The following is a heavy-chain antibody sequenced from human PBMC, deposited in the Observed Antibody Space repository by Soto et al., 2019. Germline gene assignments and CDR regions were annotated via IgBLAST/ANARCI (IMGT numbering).Heavy chain of an antibody. J-gene: IGHJ4*02. D-gene: IGHD3-3*01. V-gene: IGHV3-23*01. CDR2: ISGSDGKT. Sequence: GGSLRLSCAASGFSFGSYALSWVRQAPGKGLEWVSTISGSDGKTSYADSVEGRFSISRDTSQSTLYLQMNSLRADDTAIYYCARWSYLDYWGQGTRVTVSS. CDR1: GFSFGSYA. CDR3: ARWSYLDY.